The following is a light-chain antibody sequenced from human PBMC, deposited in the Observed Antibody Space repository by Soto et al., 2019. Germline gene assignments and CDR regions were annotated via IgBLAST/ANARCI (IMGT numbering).Light chain of an antibody. J-gene: IGKJ3*01. Sequence: DIQMTQSPSSLSASIGDRVTITCRASQGITDFLAWYQQKPGKDPKLLIYAASTLQSGVPSRFSGSGSGTDFTLTISSLQPEDVATYYCRKYNSAPFAFGPGTKVDIK. V-gene: IGKV1-27*01. CDR2: AAS. CDR3: RKYNSAPFA. CDR1: QGITDF.